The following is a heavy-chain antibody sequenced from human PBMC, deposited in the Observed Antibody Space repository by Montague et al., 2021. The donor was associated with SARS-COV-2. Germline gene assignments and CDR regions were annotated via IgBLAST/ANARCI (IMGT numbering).Heavy chain of an antibody. CDR1: GGSISNYY. V-gene: IGHV4-59*01. J-gene: IGHJ4*02. Sequence: SETLSLTCTVSGGSISNYYWNWIRQPPGKGLQWIGYIYYTGNTNYDPSLKSRVTMSIDTSKKQFSLKLGSVTTADTAMYYCARALYGSGSSHFDYWGQGTLVTVSS. CDR3: ARALYGSGSSHFDY. D-gene: IGHD3-10*01. CDR2: IYYTGNT.